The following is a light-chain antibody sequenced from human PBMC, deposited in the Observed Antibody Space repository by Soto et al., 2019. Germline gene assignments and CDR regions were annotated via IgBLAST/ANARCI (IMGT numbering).Light chain of an antibody. CDR3: AAWDTSLSGGV. J-gene: IGLJ3*02. CDR2: ENN. Sequence: QAVVTQPPSVSAAPGQKVTISCSGNSSNIGSDFVSWYQQLPGTAPQLLIYENNKRPSGIPDRFSGSKSATSATLGITGLQTGDEADYYCAAWDTSLSGGVFGGGTKLTVL. CDR1: SSNIGSDF. V-gene: IGLV1-51*02.